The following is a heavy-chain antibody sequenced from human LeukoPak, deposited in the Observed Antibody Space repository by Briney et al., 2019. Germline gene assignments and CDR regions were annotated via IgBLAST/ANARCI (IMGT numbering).Heavy chain of an antibody. Sequence: GGSLRLPCTASGFTFGDYAMSWVRQAPGKGLEWVGFIRSKAYGGTTEYAASVKGGFTISRDDSKSIAYLQMNSLKTEDTAVYYCTRYYCSGGSCNRARWFDPWGQGTLVTVSS. CDR2: IRSKAYGGTT. CDR1: GFTFGDYA. J-gene: IGHJ5*02. D-gene: IGHD2-15*01. V-gene: IGHV3-49*04. CDR3: TRYYCSGGSCNRARWFDP.